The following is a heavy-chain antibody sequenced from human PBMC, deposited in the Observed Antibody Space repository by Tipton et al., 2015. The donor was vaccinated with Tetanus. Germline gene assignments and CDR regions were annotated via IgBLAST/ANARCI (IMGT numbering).Heavy chain of an antibody. CDR2: IHPSGST. CDR3: SRGVERTKAGID. V-gene: IGHV4-34*01. D-gene: IGHD1-7*01. Sequence: TLSLTCTIYGGTFSGYYCSWIRQPPGRGLEWIGEIHPSGSTNYNPSLTSRVTLSQDTSKSQFSLKLSSVTAADTAVYYCSRGVERTKAGIDWGQGTLVPGSS. CDR1: GGTFSGYY. J-gene: IGHJ4*02.